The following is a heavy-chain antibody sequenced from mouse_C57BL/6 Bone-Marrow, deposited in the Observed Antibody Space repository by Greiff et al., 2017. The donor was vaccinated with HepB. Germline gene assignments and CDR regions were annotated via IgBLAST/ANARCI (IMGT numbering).Heavy chain of an antibody. J-gene: IGHJ3*01. V-gene: IGHV14-4*01. CDR3: TLYDPLAY. D-gene: IGHD2-3*01. CDR1: GFNIKDDY. Sequence: VQLKESGAELARPGASVKLSCTASGFNIKDDYMHWVKQRPEQGLEWIGWIDPENGDTEYASKFQGKATITADTSSNTAYLQLSSLTSEDTAVYYCTLYDPLAYWGQGTLVTVSA. CDR2: IDPENGDT.